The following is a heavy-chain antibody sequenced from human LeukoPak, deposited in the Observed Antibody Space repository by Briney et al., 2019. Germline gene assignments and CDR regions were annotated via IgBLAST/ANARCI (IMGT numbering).Heavy chain of an antibody. J-gene: IGHJ4*02. CDR2: INHSGST. D-gene: IGHD3-16*02. V-gene: IGHV4-34*01. CDR3: ARGLLPDSTLRLGELSSPFDY. Sequence: SETLSLTCAVYGGSFSGYYWSWIRQPPGKGLEWIGEINHSGSTNYNPSLKSRVTISVDTSKNQFSLKLSSVTAADTAVYYCARGLLPDSTLRLGELSSPFDYWGRGTLVTVSS. CDR1: GGSFSGYY.